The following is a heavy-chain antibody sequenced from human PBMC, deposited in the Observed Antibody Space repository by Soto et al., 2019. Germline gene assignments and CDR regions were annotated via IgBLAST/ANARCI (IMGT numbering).Heavy chain of an antibody. J-gene: IGHJ4*02. CDR2: TYYASKWNN. CDR1: GVSVSSNGVA. V-gene: IGHV6-1*01. CDR3: ARGRKSAFDY. Sequence: QVQLQQSGPGLMKPSQTLSLTCAISGVSVSSNGVAWNWIRQSPSRGLEWLGRTYYASKWNNNYSTSVKSRITINPDTSKNQFSLQLHFVTPEDTAVYYCARGRKSAFDYWGQGTLVTVSS.